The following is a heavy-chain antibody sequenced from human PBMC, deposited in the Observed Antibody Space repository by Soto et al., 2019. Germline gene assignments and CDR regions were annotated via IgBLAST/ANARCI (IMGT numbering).Heavy chain of an antibody. CDR2: IKQDGSEK. V-gene: IGHV3-7*04. CDR1: GLTFSSYW. Sequence: GGSLRPSCAASGLTFSSYWMSWVRQAPGKGLKWVGNIKQDGSEKYYVDSVKGRFTISRDNAKNSLYRQMKNLRAEDTAVYYCAGAAHNCYYYYYSMDVWGQGTTVTVSS. J-gene: IGHJ6*02. CDR3: AGAAHNCYYYYYSMDV.